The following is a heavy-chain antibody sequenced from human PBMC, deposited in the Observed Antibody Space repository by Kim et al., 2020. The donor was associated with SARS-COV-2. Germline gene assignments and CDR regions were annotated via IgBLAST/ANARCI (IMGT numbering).Heavy chain of an antibody. D-gene: IGHD3-10*01. Sequence: GGSLRLSCAASGFTFSSYAMSWVRQAPGKGLEWVSAISGSGGSTYYADSVKGRFTISRDNSKNTLYLQMNSLRAEDTAVYYCAKPRGSGSSNYYYYGMDVWGQGTTVTVSS. CDR2: ISGSGGST. J-gene: IGHJ6*02. CDR1: GFTFSSYA. CDR3: AKPRGSGSSNYYYYGMDV. V-gene: IGHV3-23*01.